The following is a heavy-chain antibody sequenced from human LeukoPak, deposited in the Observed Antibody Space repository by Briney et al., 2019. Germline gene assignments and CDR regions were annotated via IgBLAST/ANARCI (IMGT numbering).Heavy chain of an antibody. CDR2: ISHDGII. V-gene: IGHV3-74*01. D-gene: IGHD5-24*01. CDR3: ARDWVYKIDY. Sequence: QPGGSLRLSCETAGFTFSSYVMHWVRRTPGKGLVWVSRISHDGIISYADSVKGRFTISRDNAKNTLTLQMNSLRVEDTAVYFCARDWVYKIDYWGRGTQVTVSS. J-gene: IGHJ4*02. CDR1: GFTFSSYV.